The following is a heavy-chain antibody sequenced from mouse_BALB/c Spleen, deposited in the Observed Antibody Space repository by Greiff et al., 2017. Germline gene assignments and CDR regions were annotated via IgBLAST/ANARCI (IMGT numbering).Heavy chain of an antibody. V-gene: IGHV1-84*02. CDR3: ARASYYGSSYAWFAY. Sequence: QVQLKQSGPELVKPGASVKISCKASGYTFTDYYINWVKQKPGQGLEWIGWIYPGSGNTKYNEKFKGKATLTVDTSSSTAYMQLSSLTSEDTAVYFCARASYYGSSYAWFAYWGQGTLVTVSA. D-gene: IGHD1-1*01. J-gene: IGHJ3*01. CDR2: IYPGSGNT. CDR1: GYTFTDYY.